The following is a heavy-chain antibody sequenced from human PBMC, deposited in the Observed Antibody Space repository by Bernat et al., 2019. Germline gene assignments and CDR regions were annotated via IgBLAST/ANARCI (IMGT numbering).Heavy chain of an antibody. J-gene: IGHJ1*01. CDR2: IIPILGIA. Sequence: QVQLVQSGAEVKKPGSSVKVSCKASGGTFSSYAISWVRQAPGQGLEWMGRIIPILGIANYAQKFQGRVTITADKSTSTAYMELSSLRAEDTAVYYCARGYSSSWYLGFFQHWGQGTLVTVSS. CDR1: GGTFSSYA. V-gene: IGHV1-69*04. D-gene: IGHD6-13*01. CDR3: ARGYSSSWYLGFFQH.